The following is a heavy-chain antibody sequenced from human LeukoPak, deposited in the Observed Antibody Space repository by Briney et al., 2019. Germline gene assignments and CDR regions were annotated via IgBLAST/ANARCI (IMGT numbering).Heavy chain of an antibody. CDR2: IYYSGST. CDR3: ARGPSSNYYYMDV. V-gene: IGHV4-39*07. CDR1: GGSISSSSYY. Sequence: SETLSLTCTVSGGSISSSSYYWGWIRQPPGKGLEWIGSIYYSGSTYYNPSLKSRVTISVDTSKNQFSLKLSSVTAADTAAYYCARGPSSNYYYMDVWGKGTTVTVSS. J-gene: IGHJ6*03. D-gene: IGHD6-13*01.